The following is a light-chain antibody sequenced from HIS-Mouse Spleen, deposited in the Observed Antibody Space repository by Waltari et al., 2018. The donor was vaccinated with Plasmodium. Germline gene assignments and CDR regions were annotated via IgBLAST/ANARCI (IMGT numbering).Light chain of an antibody. CDR2: DAS. V-gene: IGKV3-11*01. Sequence: EIVLTQSPATLSLSPGATAPLSCRASQRVSSDLACDQQKPGQAPRLLIYDASNRATCIPARFSGSGSGTDFTLTISSLEPEDFAVYYCQQRSNWPSTFGQGTRLEMK. CDR3: QQRSNWPST. CDR1: QRVSSD. J-gene: IGKJ5*01.